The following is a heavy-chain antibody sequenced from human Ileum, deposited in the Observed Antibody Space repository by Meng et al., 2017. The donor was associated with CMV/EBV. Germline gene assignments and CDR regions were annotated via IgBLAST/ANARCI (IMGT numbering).Heavy chain of an antibody. CDR1: GFTFDDYA. V-gene: IGHV3-9*01. Sequence: GGSLRLSCVATGFTFDDYAMYWVRQAPGKGLEWVSGISWNSDRIGYGDSVKGRFTISRDNGKNALHLQMNNLRAEDTALYYCAKGRWGSSTNCLDSWGQGTLVTVSS. CDR3: AKGRWGSSTNCLDS. CDR2: ISWNSDRI. J-gene: IGHJ4*02. D-gene: IGHD2-2*01.